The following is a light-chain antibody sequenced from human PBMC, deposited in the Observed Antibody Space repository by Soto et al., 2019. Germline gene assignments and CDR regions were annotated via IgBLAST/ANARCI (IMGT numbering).Light chain of an antibody. V-gene: IGLV2-18*02. CDR2: DVS. CDR1: SSDVGSYNR. Sequence: QSALTQPPSVSGSPGQSVAISCTGTSSDVGSYNRVSWYQQPPGTAPKLMIYDVSSRPSAVPDRFSGSKSGNTASLTISGLQAEAEDDYYCSSFTTSSSYVFGTGTKLTVL. CDR3: SSFTTSSSYV. J-gene: IGLJ1*01.